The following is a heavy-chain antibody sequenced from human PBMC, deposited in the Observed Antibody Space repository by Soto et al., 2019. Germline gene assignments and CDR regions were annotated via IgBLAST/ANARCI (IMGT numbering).Heavy chain of an antibody. CDR1: GFTFSSYW. V-gene: IGHV3-7*05. CDR2: IKQDGSEK. D-gene: IGHD3-3*01. Sequence: GESLKISCAASGFTFSSYWMSWVRQAPGKGLEWVANIKQDGSEKYYVDSVKGRFTISRDNAKNSLYLQMNSLRAEDTAVYYCARISFWSGYDWFDPWGQGTLVTVSS. CDR3: ARISFWSGYDWFDP. J-gene: IGHJ5*02.